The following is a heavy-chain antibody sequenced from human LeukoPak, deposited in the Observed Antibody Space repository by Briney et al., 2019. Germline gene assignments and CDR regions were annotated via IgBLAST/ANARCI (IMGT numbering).Heavy chain of an antibody. CDR1: GFTFSDYY. Sequence: GGSLRLSCAASGFTFSDYYMSWIRQAPGKGLEWVSYISSSGSTIYYADSVKGRFTISRDNAKNSLYLQMNSLRAEDTAVYYCARGCSSTSCSGWDDAFDIWGQGTMVTVSS. CDR3: ARGCSSTSCSGWDDAFDI. J-gene: IGHJ3*02. D-gene: IGHD2-2*01. CDR2: ISSSGSTI. V-gene: IGHV3-11*04.